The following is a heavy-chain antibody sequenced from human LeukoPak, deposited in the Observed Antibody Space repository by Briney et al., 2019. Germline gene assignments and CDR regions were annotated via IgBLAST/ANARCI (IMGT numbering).Heavy chain of an antibody. D-gene: IGHD1-1*01. V-gene: IGHV1-18*01. CDR1: GYTFTTYG. J-gene: IGHJ5*02. CDR3: ARSPGVNWNDILRFDP. CDR2: ISVYNGNT. Sequence: GASVKVSCKASGYTFTTYGISWVRQAPGQGLEWMGWISVYNGNTNYAQKLQGRVTMTTDTSTSTAYMELGNLRSDDTAVYYCARSPGVNWNDILRFDPWGQGTLVTVSS.